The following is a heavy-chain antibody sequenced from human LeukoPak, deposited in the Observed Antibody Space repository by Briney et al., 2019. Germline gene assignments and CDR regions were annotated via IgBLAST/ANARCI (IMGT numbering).Heavy chain of an antibody. Sequence: GGSLRLSCAASGFTFSNAWMSWVRQAPGKGLEWVGRIKSKTDGGTTDYAATVKGRFTISRDDSKNTLYLQMNSLKTEDTAVYYCTLDILTGYYPYYWGQGTLVTVSS. V-gene: IGHV3-15*01. CDR2: IKSKTDGGTT. CDR1: GFTFSNAW. D-gene: IGHD3-9*01. J-gene: IGHJ4*02. CDR3: TLDILTGYYPYY.